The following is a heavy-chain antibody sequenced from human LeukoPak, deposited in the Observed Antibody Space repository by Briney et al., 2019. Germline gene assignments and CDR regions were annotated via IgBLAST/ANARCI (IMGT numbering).Heavy chain of an antibody. D-gene: IGHD2-2*01. J-gene: IGHJ3*02. V-gene: IGHV1-58*02. Sequence: SVKVSCKATGCSFTSSAMQWVRQARGQRLEWIGRIVVGSGNTNYAQRFQERVTITRDMSTSTAYMELSSLRSEDTAVYYCAAWGYCSSTSCLDAFDIWGLGTMVTVSS. CDR1: GCSFTSSA. CDR2: IVVGSGNT. CDR3: AAWGYCSSTSCLDAFDI.